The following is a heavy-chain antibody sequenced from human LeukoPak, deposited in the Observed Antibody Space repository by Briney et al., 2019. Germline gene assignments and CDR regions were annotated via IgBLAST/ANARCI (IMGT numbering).Heavy chain of an antibody. J-gene: IGHJ4*02. CDR3: ARSHSSGRPDY. CDR1: GFTFSSYW. CDR2: IKQDGSEK. V-gene: IGHV3-7*01. Sequence: PGGSLRLSCAASGFTFSSYWMSRVRQAPGKGLEWVANIKQDGSEKYYVDSVKGRFTISRDNAKNSLYLQMNSLRAEDTAVYYCARSHSSGRPDYWGQGTLVTVSS. D-gene: IGHD3-22*01.